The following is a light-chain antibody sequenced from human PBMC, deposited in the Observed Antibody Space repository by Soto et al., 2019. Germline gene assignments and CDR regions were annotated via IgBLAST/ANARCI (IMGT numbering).Light chain of an antibody. CDR2: DAS. V-gene: IGKV3-11*01. CDR1: QSVGTF. Sequence: EIVLTQYPATLYLSPGESATLSCRASQSVGTFLAWYQHKPGQAPRLLIFDASTRATGVPPRFSGSKSWTDFTLTISRLEPEDFAVYYCQQRRTWPLTFGGGTKVDI. J-gene: IGKJ4*01. CDR3: QQRRTWPLT.